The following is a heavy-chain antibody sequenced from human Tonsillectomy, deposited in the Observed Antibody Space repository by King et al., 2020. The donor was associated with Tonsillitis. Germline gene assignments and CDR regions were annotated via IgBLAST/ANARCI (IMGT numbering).Heavy chain of an antibody. Sequence: QVQLQESGPGLVKPSQTLSLTCTVSGGSISSGGYYWSWSRQHPGKGLELIGYIYYSGSTYCNPSLKSRVTISVDTSKNQFSLKLSSVTAADTAVYYCADYDFWSGYFDSWGQGSLVTVSS. V-gene: IGHV4-31*03. D-gene: IGHD3-3*01. CDR2: IYYSGST. CDR1: GGSISSGGYY. J-gene: IGHJ4*02. CDR3: ADYDFWSGYFDS.